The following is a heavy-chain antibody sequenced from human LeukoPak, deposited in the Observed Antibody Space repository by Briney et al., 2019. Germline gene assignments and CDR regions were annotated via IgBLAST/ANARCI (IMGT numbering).Heavy chain of an antibody. D-gene: IGHD6-6*01. J-gene: IGHJ5*02. CDR2: IYHSGST. Sequence: PSETLSLTCAVSGYSISSGYYWGWIRQPPGKGLEWIGSIYHSGSTYYNPSLKSRVTISVDTSKNQFSLKLGSVTAADTAVYYCARDASGWFDPWGQGTLVTVSS. CDR3: ARDASGWFDP. V-gene: IGHV4-38-2*02. CDR1: GYSISSGYY.